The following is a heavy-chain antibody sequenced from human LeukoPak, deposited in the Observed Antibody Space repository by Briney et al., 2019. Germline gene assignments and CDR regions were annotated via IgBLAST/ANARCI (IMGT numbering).Heavy chain of an antibody. J-gene: IGHJ4*02. CDR1: GYTFTGYY. CDR3: ARGRGYSYVIDFDY. V-gene: IGHV1-18*04. D-gene: IGHD5-18*01. Sequence: GASVKVSCKASGYTFTGYYMHWVRQAPGQGLEWMGWISAYNGNTNYAQKLQGRVTMTTDTSTSTAYMELRSLRSDDTAVYYCARGRGYSYVIDFDYWGQGTLVTVSS. CDR2: ISAYNGNT.